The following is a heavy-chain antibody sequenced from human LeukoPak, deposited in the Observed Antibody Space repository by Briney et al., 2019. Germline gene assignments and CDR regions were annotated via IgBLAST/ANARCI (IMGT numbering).Heavy chain of an antibody. CDR2: IYYSGNT. CDR1: GGSISSYY. V-gene: IGHV4-59*01. Sequence: SETPSLTCTVSGGSISSYYWSWIRQPPGKGLEWIGYIYYSGNTNYNPSLKSRVTISVDTSRNQFSLKLSSVTAADTALYYCARVGTYHRYYFDFWGQGTLVTVSS. D-gene: IGHD1-26*01. J-gene: IGHJ4*02. CDR3: ARVGTYHRYYFDF.